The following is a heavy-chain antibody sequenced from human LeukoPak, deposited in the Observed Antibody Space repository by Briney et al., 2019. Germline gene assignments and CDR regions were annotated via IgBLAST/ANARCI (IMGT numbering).Heavy chain of an antibody. V-gene: IGHV3-33*06. J-gene: IGHJ3*02. D-gene: IGHD2-8*01. CDR1: GFTVSSSY. Sequence: GGSLRLSCAASGFTVSSSYMHWVRQAPGKGLEWVAVIWFDESNNYYADSVKGRFTISRDNSKNTLSLQVNSLRAEDTAVYYCAKVMGERFGNGAFDIWGQGTMVTVSS. CDR3: AKVMGERFGNGAFDI. CDR2: IWFDESNN.